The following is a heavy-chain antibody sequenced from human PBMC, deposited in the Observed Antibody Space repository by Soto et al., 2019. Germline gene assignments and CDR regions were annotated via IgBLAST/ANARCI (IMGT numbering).Heavy chain of an antibody. D-gene: IGHD4-17*01. CDR1: GYTFTSYG. CDR3: ARDCDDYGGNPYYAYYYCYGMDV. CDR2: ISAYNGNT. J-gene: IGHJ6*02. V-gene: IGHV1-18*01. Sequence: ASVKVSCKASGYTFTSYGISWVRQAPGQGLEWMGWISAYNGNTNYAQKLQGRVTMTTDTSTSTAYMELRSLRSDDTAVYYCARDCDDYGGNPYYAYYYCYGMDVWGQGTTVTVSS.